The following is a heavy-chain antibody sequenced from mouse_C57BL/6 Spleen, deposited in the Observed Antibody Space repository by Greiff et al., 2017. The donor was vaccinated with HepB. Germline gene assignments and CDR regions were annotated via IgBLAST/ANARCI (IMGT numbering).Heavy chain of an antibody. D-gene: IGHD1-1*01. V-gene: IGHV5-9-1*02. CDR1: GFTFSSYA. CDR2: ISSGGDYI. J-gene: IGHJ2*01. CDR3: TRDYYYGSSYFDY. Sequence: EVQGVESGEGLVKPGGSLKLSCAASGFTFSSYAMSWVRQTPEKRLEWVAYISSGGDYIYYADTVKGRFTISRDNARNTLYLQMSSLKSEDTAMYYCTRDYYYGSSYFDYWGQGTTLTVSS.